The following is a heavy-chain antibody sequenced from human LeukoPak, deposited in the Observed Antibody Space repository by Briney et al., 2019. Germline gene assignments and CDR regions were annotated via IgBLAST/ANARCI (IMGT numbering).Heavy chain of an antibody. V-gene: IGHV3-11*01. D-gene: IGHD2-2*01. CDR3: ARGQIVVVPAAMAAPHWFDP. J-gene: IGHJ5*02. CDR2: ISSSGSTI. Sequence: GGSLRLSCAASGFTFSDYYMSWIRQAPGKGLEWVSYISSSGSTIYYADSVKGRFTISRDNAKNSLYLQMNSLRAEDTAVYYCARGQIVVVPAAMAAPHWFDPWGQGTLVTVSS. CDR1: GFTFSDYY.